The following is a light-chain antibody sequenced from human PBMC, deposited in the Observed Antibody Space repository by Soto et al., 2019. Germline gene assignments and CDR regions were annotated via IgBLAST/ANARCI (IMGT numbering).Light chain of an antibody. CDR3: QQYNSYHS. V-gene: IGKV1-5*01. J-gene: IGKJ1*01. CDR2: DAS. CDR1: QSISSW. Sequence: DIQMTQSPSTLSASVGDRVTITCRSSQSISSWLAWYQQKPGKAPKLLIYDASSLESGVPSRFSGSGSGTEFTLTLSSLQAPDFATYYCQQYNSYHSFGQGTKVEIK.